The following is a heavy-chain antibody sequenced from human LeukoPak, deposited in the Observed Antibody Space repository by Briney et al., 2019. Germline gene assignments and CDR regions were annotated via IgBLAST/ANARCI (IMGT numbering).Heavy chain of an antibody. CDR1: GGSISNYY. J-gene: IGHJ4*02. CDR3: ARDLSSRGVISLDY. CDR2: IYSDGRT. Sequence: SETLSLTCTVSGGSISNYYWSWIRQPAGKGLEWIGRIYSDGRTNYDLSLSSRLAMSVDTSRNQFSLKLSSVTAADTAVYYCARDLSSRGVISLDYWGQGTLVTVSS. D-gene: IGHD3-10*01. V-gene: IGHV4-4*07.